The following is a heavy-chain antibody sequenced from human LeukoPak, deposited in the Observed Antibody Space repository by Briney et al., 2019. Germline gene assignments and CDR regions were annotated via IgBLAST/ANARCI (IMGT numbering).Heavy chain of an antibody. J-gene: IGHJ3*02. V-gene: IGHV4-4*02. D-gene: IGHD5-18*01. CDR2: IYHSAST. Sequence: SGTLSLTCAVSGGSISSSNWWSWVRQPPGKGLDWIGEIYHSASTNYNPSLKSRVTISVDRSKNQFSLKLSSVTAADTAVYYCARGGYSYGYAFDIWGQGTMVTVSS. CDR3: ARGGYSYGYAFDI. CDR1: GGSISSSNW.